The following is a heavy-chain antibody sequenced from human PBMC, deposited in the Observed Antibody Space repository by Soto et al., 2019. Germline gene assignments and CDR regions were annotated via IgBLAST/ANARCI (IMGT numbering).Heavy chain of an antibody. J-gene: IGHJ4*02. V-gene: IGHV2-5*02. CDR2: IYWDDDK. CDR1: GFSLITSGVG. D-gene: IGHD2-21*01. Sequence: QITLKESGPTLVKPTQTLTLTCTFSGFSLITSGVGVGWIRQPPGKALEWLALIYWDDDKRYSPSLKSRLTIANDTTKNQVVHTVTNMDPVDTATYDGALREETVILSRWGQGTLVTVSS. CDR3: ALREETVILSR.